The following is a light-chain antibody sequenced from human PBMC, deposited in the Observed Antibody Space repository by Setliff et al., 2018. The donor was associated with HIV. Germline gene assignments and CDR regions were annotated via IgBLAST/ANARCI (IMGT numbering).Light chain of an antibody. J-gene: IGKJ4*01. CDR3: QQYYSTPLT. V-gene: IGKV4-1*01. CDR1: QSVLYSSNNKNY. CDR2: WAS. Sequence: DIVMTQSPDSLAVSLGERATINCESSQSVLYSSNNKNYLAWYQQKPGQPPKLLIYWASTRESGVPDRFSGSGSGTDFTLTINSLQAEDVAVYYCQQYYSTPLTFGGGTKVDIK.